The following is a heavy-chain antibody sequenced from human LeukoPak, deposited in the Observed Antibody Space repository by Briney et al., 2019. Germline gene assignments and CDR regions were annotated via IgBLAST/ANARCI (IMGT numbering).Heavy chain of an antibody. J-gene: IGHJ4*02. V-gene: IGHV3-23*01. CDR1: GFTFNVYA. CDR2: ISGNGINT. Sequence: GGSLRLSCATSGFTFNVYAMNWVRQAPGKGLEWVSIISGNGINTYYADSVKGRFTISRDDSKNTLYLQMNSLRVDDTAIYYCARGVSDWGQGTLVTVAS. D-gene: IGHD3-16*01. CDR3: ARGVSD.